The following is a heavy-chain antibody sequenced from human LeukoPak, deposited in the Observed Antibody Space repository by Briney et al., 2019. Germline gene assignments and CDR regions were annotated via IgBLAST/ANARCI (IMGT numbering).Heavy chain of an antibody. CDR1: GDSISAYY. V-gene: IGHV4-59*08. CDR3: TKYGASPANYFDS. J-gene: IGHJ4*02. Sequence: SETLSLTCTVSGDSISAYYWSWVRQPPGKGLEWIAFVHKTGSINYNPSLKSRATISMDTSNSQFSLHVNSVTAADTAVYYCTKYGASPANYFDSWGPGTLVTVSP. D-gene: IGHD4-17*01. CDR2: VHKTGSI.